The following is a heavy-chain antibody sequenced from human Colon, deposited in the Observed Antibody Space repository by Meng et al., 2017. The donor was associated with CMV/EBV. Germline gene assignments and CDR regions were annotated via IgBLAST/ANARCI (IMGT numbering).Heavy chain of an antibody. CDR3: ARDSRYQGWFDR. J-gene: IGHJ5*02. CDR1: GFTFSSYW. V-gene: IGHV3-23*01. CDR2: ISGSGGTT. D-gene: IGHD2-2*01. Sequence: GGSLRLSCAASGFTFSSYWMSWVRQAPGKGLEWVSVISGSGGTTYYADSVKGRFTISRDNSKNTLYLQMNSLRAEDTAVYYCARDSRYQGWFDRWGQGTLVTVSS.